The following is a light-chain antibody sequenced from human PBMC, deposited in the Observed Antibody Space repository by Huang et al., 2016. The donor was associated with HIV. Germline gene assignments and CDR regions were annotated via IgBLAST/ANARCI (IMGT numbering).Light chain of an antibody. CDR3: QQRSNWS. V-gene: IGKV3-11*01. J-gene: IGKJ5*01. CDR2: DAS. Sequence: IVLTQSPATLSLSPGERATLSCRASQSVSSYLAWYQQKPGQAPRLLIYDASNRATGIPARCSGSGSGTDFTLTISSLEPEDFAVYYCQQRSNWSFGQGTRLEIK. CDR1: QSVSSY.